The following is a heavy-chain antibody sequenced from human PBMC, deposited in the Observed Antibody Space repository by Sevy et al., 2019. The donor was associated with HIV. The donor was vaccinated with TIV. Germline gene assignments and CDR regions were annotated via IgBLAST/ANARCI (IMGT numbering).Heavy chain of an antibody. J-gene: IGHJ4*02. CDR1: GFTFSNYA. CDR3: ASEGGSYMDY. D-gene: IGHD1-26*01. V-gene: IGHV3-21*01. CDR2: ITRSSNYI. Sequence: GGSLRLSCAASGFTFSNYAMNWVRQAPGKGLEWVSSITRSSNYIYYANSVKGRFTISRDNAKNSLYLQMNSLRAEDTAMYYCASEGGSYMDYWGQGTLVTVSS.